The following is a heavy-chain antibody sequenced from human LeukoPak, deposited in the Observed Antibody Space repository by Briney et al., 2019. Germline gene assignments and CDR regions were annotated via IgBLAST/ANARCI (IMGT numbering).Heavy chain of an antibody. Sequence: GGSLRLSCAASGFTFSGYIMNWVRQAPGKGLEWVSFIGTSGNTIYYADSVKGRFTVSWDNAKNSLYLQMNSLRAEDTAVYYCARDQWLDYWGQGTLVTVSS. CDR2: IGTSGNTI. D-gene: IGHD6-19*01. CDR1: GFTFSGYI. V-gene: IGHV3-48*01. J-gene: IGHJ4*02. CDR3: ARDQWLDY.